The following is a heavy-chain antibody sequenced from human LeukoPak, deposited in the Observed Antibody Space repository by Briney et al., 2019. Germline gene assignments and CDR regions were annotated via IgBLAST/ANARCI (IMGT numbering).Heavy chain of an antibody. D-gene: IGHD6-6*01. CDR2: VHDGGGGT. V-gene: IGHV3-23*01. J-gene: IGHJ4*02. CDR1: GFTFSRNA. Sequence: PGGSLRLSCAASGFTFSRNAMTWIRQAPGKGLEWVSGVHDGGGGTHYADSVKGRFTISRDNSKNTLYLQMNSLRAEDTAVYYCAKDGRSSEPYWGQGTLVTVSS. CDR3: AKDGRSSEPY.